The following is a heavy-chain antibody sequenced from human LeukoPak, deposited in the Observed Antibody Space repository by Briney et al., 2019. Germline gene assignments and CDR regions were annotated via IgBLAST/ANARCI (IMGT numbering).Heavy chain of an antibody. D-gene: IGHD3-22*01. CDR2: ISGSGGST. CDR1: GFTFSSYA. Sequence: GGSLRLSCAASGFTFSSYAMSWVRQAPGKGLEWVSAISGSGGSTYYADSVKGRFTISRDNSKNTLYLLMNSLRAEDTAVYYCAKVRDYYDSGGYYYDNYFDYWGQGTLVTVSS. J-gene: IGHJ4*02. V-gene: IGHV3-23*01. CDR3: AKVRDYYDSGGYYYDNYFDY.